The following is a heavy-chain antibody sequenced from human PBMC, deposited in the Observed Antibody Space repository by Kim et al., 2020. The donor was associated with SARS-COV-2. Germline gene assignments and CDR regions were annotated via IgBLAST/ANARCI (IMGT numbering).Heavy chain of an antibody. J-gene: IGHJ4*02. Sequence: YVDSLKGLYTMSRDNAKNSLYLQMSSLRTEDTAIYYCAALDTVQVPGGIWGQGTLVTVSS. V-gene: IGHV3-7*01. D-gene: IGHD3-10*01. CDR3: AALDTVQVPGGI.